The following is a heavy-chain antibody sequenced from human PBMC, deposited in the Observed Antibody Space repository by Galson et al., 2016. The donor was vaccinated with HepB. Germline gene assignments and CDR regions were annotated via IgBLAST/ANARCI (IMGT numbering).Heavy chain of an antibody. CDR2: ISNTGNTI. CDR1: GLPFSDSY. Sequence: SLRLSCAASGLPFSDSYLSWIRQAPGKGLEWISYISNTGNTIYYADSVKGRFTISRDNAKNSVYLQMNALRADDTAVYYCATQLVLIIVPATFDSWGQGTLVTVSS. CDR3: ATQLVLIIVPATFDS. D-gene: IGHD6-6*01. J-gene: IGHJ4*02. V-gene: IGHV3-11*01.